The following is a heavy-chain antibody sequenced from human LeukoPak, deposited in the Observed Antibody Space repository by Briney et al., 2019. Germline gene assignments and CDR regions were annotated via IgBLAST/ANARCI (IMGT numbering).Heavy chain of an antibody. Sequence: PGGSLRLSCAASGFTFSSYSMNWVRQAPGKGLEWVSSISSSSSYIYYADSVEGRFTISRDNAKNSLYLQMNSLRAEDTAVYYCARSWFGDLYYFDYWGQGTLVTVSS. CDR2: ISSSSSYI. J-gene: IGHJ4*02. V-gene: IGHV3-21*01. CDR1: GFTFSSYS. D-gene: IGHD3-10*01. CDR3: ARSWFGDLYYFDY.